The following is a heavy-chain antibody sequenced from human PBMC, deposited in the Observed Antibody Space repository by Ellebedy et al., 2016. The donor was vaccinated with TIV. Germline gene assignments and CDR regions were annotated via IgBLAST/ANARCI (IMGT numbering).Heavy chain of an antibody. J-gene: IGHJ4*02. V-gene: IGHV1-46*01. Sequence: AASVKVSCKASGYTFTSYYMHWVRQAPGQGLEWMGIINPIGGSTSYAQKFQGRVTMTRDTSTSTVYMELSSLRPEDSAVYYCARETSRYSRSWDSWGQGTLVTVSS. CDR2: INPIGGST. D-gene: IGHD6-13*01. CDR3: ARETSRYSRSWDS. CDR1: GYTFTSYY.